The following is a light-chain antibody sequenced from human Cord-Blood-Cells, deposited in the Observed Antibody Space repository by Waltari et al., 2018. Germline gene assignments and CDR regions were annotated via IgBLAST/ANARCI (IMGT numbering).Light chain of an antibody. V-gene: IGLV3-19*01. CDR3: NSRDSSGNHWV. J-gene: IGLJ3*02. CDR1: SLRSYD. CDR2: GKN. Sequence: SSELTQDPAVSVALGQTVRITCQGDSLRSYDASWYQQKPGQAPVPVIYGKNNRPSWIPDRFSGSSSVNTASLTITGAQAEDEADYYCNSRDSSGNHWVFGGGTKLTVL.